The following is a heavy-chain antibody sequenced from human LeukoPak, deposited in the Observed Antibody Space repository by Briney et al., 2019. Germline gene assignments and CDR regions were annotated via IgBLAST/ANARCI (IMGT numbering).Heavy chain of an antibody. CDR1: GFTFSGYA. CDR2: ISTNGGST. V-gene: IGHV3-64D*09. J-gene: IGHJ4*02. D-gene: IGHD3-10*01. CDR3: VRGSKIRGVLPEGEFDY. Sequence: PGGSLRLSCSASGFTFSGYAMHWVRQAPGKGLEYVSAISTNGGSTYYADSVKGRFTISRDNSKNTMYLQMSSLRAEDTAVYYCVRGSKIRGVLPEGEFDYWGQGALVTVSS.